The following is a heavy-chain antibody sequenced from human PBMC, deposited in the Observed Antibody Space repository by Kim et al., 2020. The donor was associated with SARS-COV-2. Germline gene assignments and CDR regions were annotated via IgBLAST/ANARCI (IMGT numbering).Heavy chain of an antibody. CDR1: GGTFSSYA. V-gene: IGHV1-69*13. D-gene: IGHD6-6*01. Sequence: SVKVSCKASGGTFSSYAISWVRQAPGQGLEWMGGIIPIFGTANYAQKFQGRVTITADESTSTAYMELSSLRSEDTAVYYCARSGWRQLVRYNWFDPWGQGTLVTVSS. CDR2: IIPIFGTA. CDR3: ARSGWRQLVRYNWFDP. J-gene: IGHJ5*02.